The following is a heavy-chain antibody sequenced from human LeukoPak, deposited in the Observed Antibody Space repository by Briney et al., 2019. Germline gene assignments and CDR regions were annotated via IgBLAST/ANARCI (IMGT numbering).Heavy chain of an antibody. CDR2: ICYSGST. V-gene: IGHV4-59*08. Sequence: SETLSLTCTVSGGSISSYYWSWIRQPPGKGLEWIGYICYSGSTNYNPSLKSRVTISIDTSKDQFSLKLSSVTAADTAVYYCARPREQWLGNDAFDMWGQGTMVTVSS. CDR3: ARPREQWLGNDAFDM. D-gene: IGHD6-19*01. J-gene: IGHJ3*02. CDR1: GGSISSYY.